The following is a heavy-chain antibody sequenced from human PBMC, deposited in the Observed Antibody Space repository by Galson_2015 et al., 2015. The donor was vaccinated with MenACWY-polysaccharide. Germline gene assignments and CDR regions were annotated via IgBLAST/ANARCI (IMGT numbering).Heavy chain of an antibody. V-gene: IGHV6-1*01. D-gene: IGHD3-10*01. Sequence: CAISGDSVSSNSVSWNWIRQTPSRGLEWLGRTYYRTKWYDDYAVSVRSRMTINPDTSKNQFSLHLNSVTPEDTAVYYCVRGGFGQTVGRFDYWGQGTLVTVS. J-gene: IGHJ4*02. CDR3: VRGGFGQTVGRFDY. CDR2: TYYRTKWYD. CDR1: GDSVSSNSVS.